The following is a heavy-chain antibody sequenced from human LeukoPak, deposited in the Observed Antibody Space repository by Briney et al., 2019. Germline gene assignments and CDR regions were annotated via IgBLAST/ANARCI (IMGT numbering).Heavy chain of an antibody. V-gene: IGHV3-48*04. D-gene: IGHD2-15*01. Sequence: GGSLRLSCAASGFTFSNNNMVWVRQPPGKGLEWISYISNSSITMYYADSVKGRFTISRDNAKNSLFLQMNRLRAEDTAVYYGARDGGFCSGGFCYRLFDPWGQGTLVTVSS. CDR2: ISNSSITM. CDR1: GFTFSNNN. CDR3: ARDGGFCSGGFCYRLFDP. J-gene: IGHJ5*02.